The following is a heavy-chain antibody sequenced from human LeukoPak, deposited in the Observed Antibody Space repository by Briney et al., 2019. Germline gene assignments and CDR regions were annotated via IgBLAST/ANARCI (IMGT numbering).Heavy chain of an antibody. D-gene: IGHD3-22*01. CDR3: AKDAHYYDSGGYYAPFDC. CDR1: GFTFSSYA. Sequence: PGGSLRLSCAASGFTFSSYAMSWVRPAPGKGLEWVSGISGTGDSTFYADSVKGRFTISRDNSKNTLYLQMNTLRAEDTAVYYCAKDAHYYDSGGYYAPFDCWGQGTLVTVSS. CDR2: ISGTGDST. J-gene: IGHJ4*02. V-gene: IGHV3-23*01.